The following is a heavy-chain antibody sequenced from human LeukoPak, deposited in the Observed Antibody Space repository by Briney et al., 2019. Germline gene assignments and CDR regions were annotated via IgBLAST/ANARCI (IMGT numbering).Heavy chain of an antibody. V-gene: IGHV3-21*01. J-gene: IGHJ6*02. Sequence: GGSLRLSCAASGFTVSSNYMSWVRQAPGKGLEWVSSISSSSSYIYYADSVKGRFTISRDNAKNSLYLQMNSLRAEDTAVYYCARDRYSSSWYSNRYYYYGMDVWGQGTTVTVSS. CDR3: ARDRYSSSWYSNRYYYYGMDV. CDR2: ISSSSSYI. CDR1: GFTVSSNY. D-gene: IGHD6-13*01.